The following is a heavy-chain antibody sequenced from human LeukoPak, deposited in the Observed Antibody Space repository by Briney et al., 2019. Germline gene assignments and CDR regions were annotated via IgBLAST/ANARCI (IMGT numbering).Heavy chain of an antibody. CDR1: GYTFNSYL. CDR2: ISGHNGNT. J-gene: IGHJ1*01. Sequence: GASVKVSCKASGYTFNSYLISWVRQVPGQGLEWMGWISGHNGNTDYAQKFKDRVTLTTDSSTSTAYMELRSLTSDDTAVYYCARNLAEVPFAFGFWGQGTLV. V-gene: IGHV1-18*01. D-gene: IGHD3-16*01. CDR3: ARNLAEVPFAFGF.